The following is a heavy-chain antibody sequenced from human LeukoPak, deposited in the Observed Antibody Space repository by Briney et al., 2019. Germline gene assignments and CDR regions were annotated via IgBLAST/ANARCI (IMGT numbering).Heavy chain of an antibody. CDR2: NSAYNGNT. V-gene: IGHV1-18*01. D-gene: IGHD3-10*01. Sequence: ASVKVSCKASGYTFTSYGISWVRQAPGQGLELMGWNSAYNGNTNYAQKLQGKVTMTTDTSTSTAYMELRSLRSDDTAVYYCARGAATGYYYSGMDVWGQGTTVTDSS. CDR1: GYTFTSYG. CDR3: ARGAATGYYYSGMDV. J-gene: IGHJ6*02.